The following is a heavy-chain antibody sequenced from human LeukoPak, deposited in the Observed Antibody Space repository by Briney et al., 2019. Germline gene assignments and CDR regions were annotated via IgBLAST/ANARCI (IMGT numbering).Heavy chain of an antibody. J-gene: IGHJ4*02. CDR3: ARDWYGDYDRIDY. D-gene: IGHD4-17*01. Sequence: SGTLSLTCAVSGGSISSGNWWSWVRQPPGKGLEWIGEIYHSGSTNYNPSLKSRVTISVDKSKNQFSLNLNSVTAADTAVYYCARDWYGDYDRIDYWGQGTLVTVSS. CDR1: GGSISSGNW. CDR2: IYHSGST. V-gene: IGHV4-4*02.